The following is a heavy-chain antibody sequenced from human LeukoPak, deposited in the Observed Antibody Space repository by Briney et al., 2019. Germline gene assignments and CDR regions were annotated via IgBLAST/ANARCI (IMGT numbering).Heavy chain of an antibody. J-gene: IGHJ5*02. CDR3: ARDPRNYYDSSGFIDR. CDR2: VNSDGSST. V-gene: IGHV3-74*01. Sequence: PGGSLRLSCAASGFTFGTYWMHWVRQAPGKGLVWVSRVNSDGSSTNYADSVKGRFTMSRDNAKNTLDLQMNSLRAEDTAVYYCARDPRNYYDSSGFIDRWGQGTLVTVSS. CDR1: GFTFGTYW. D-gene: IGHD3-22*01.